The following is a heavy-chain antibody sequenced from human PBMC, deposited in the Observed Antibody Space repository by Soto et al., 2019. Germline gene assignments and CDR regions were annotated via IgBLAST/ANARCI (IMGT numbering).Heavy chain of an antibody. Sequence: GGSLRLSCAASGFTFSGSAMHWVRQASGKGLEWVGRIRSKANSYATAYAASVKGRFTISRDDSKNTAYLQMNSLKTEDTAVYYCTRLPPQPRPYGSGQNYYYYYYMDVWGKGTTVTVSS. CDR3: TRLPPQPRPYGSGQNYYYYYYMDV. CDR2: IRSKANSYAT. V-gene: IGHV3-73*01. J-gene: IGHJ6*03. CDR1: GFTFSGSA. D-gene: IGHD3-10*01.